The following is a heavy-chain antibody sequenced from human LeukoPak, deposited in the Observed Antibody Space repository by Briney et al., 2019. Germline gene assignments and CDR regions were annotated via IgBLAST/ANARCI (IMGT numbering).Heavy chain of an antibody. CDR3: ASGGTRSYSGSY. Sequence: PSETLSLTCTVSGGSISSSSYYWGWIRQPPGKGLEWIGNIYHSGNTYYNPSLKSRVTISVDTSKNQFSLKLSSVTAADTAVYYCASGGTRSYSGSYWGQGTLVTVSS. V-gene: IGHV4-39*07. J-gene: IGHJ4*02. D-gene: IGHD1-26*01. CDR1: GGSISSSSYY. CDR2: IYHSGNT.